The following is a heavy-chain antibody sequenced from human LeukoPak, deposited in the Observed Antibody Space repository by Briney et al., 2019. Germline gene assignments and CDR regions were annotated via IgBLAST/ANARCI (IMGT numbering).Heavy chain of an antibody. Sequence: GGSLRLSCAASGFTLSDYYMSWIRQAPGKGLEWVSYISSSSSYTNYADSVKGRFTISRDNAKNSLYLQMNSLRADDTAVYYCARDDSSLAGAFDIWGQGTMVTVSS. CDR1: GFTLSDYY. CDR3: ARDDSSLAGAFDI. D-gene: IGHD3-22*01. J-gene: IGHJ3*02. V-gene: IGHV3-11*05. CDR2: ISSSSSYT.